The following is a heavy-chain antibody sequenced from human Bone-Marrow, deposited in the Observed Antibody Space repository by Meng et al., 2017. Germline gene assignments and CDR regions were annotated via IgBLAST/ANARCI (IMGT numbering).Heavy chain of an antibody. CDR3: ARGSAGFDI. CDR2: INNDGSTT. CDR1: GFTFSDYW. J-gene: IGHJ4*02. V-gene: IGHV3-74*01. Sequence: EVQVVESGGGLVQPGGSVRFSCAGSGFTFSDYWMHWVRQVPGKGLVWVSHINNDGSTTTYAGSVKGRFTISRDNAKNTMYLQMNSLRAEDTALYFCARGSAGFDIWGQGTLVTVSS. D-gene: IGHD6-25*01.